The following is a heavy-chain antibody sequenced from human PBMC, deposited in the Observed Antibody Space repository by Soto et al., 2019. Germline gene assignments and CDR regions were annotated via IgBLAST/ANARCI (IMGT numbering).Heavy chain of an antibody. CDR3: ARRSQLPLAVYYYYYYMDV. CDR1: GFTFSSYA. V-gene: IGHV3-74*01. D-gene: IGHD2-2*01. Sequence: PGGSLRLSCAASGFTFSSYAMSWVRQAPGKGLEWVSGISGDGSSTSYADSVKGRFAISRDNAKNTLYLQMNSLRAEDTAVYYCARRSQLPLAVYYYYYYMDVWGKGTTVTVSS. J-gene: IGHJ6*03. CDR2: ISGDGSST.